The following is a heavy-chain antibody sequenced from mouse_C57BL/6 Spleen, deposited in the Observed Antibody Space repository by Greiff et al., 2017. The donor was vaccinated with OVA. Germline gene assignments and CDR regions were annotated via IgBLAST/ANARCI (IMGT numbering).Heavy chain of an antibody. CDR1: GYTFTDYY. CDR2: INPNNGGT. CDR3: ARLRVSESIYYDPWGYFDV. Sequence: VQLQQSGPELVKPGASVKISCKASGYTFTDYYMNWVKQSHGKSLEWIGDINPNNGGTSYNQKFKGKATLTVDKSSSTAYMELRSLTSEDSAVDYCARLRVSESIYYDPWGYFDVWGTGTTVTVSS. D-gene: IGHD2-4*01. J-gene: IGHJ1*03. V-gene: IGHV1-26*01.